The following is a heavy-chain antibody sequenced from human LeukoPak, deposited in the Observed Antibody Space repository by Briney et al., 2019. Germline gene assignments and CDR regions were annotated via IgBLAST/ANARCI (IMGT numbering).Heavy chain of an antibody. J-gene: IGHJ4*02. CDR3: ARDVRPDY. D-gene: IGHD6-6*01. Sequence: GGSLRLSCAASGFTFSSYWMSWVRQAPGEGLEWVANIKQDGTEKYYMDSVKGRFSISRDNAKNSLYLQMNALRAEDTAVYYCARDVRPDYWGQGTLVTVS. CDR2: IKQDGTEK. V-gene: IGHV3-7*04. CDR1: GFTFSSYW.